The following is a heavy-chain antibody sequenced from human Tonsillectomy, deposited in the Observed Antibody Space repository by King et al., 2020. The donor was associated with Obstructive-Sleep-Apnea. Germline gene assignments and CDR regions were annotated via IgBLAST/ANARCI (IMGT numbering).Heavy chain of an antibody. Sequence: QLQQWGAGLLKPSETLSLTCAVYGGSFSGYYWSWIRQPPGKGLEWIGEINHSGSTNYNPSLKSRVTISVDTSKNQFSLKLSSVTAADTAVYYCARVHSSGWYESVIYYYYGMDVWGQGTTVTVSS. CDR2: INHSGST. D-gene: IGHD6-19*01. J-gene: IGHJ6*02. CDR1: GGSFSGYY. CDR3: ARVHSSGWYESVIYYYYGMDV. V-gene: IGHV4-34*01.